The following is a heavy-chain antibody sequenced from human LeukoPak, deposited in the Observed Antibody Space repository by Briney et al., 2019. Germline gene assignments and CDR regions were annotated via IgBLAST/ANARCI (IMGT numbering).Heavy chain of an antibody. CDR3: ARDTLNYYGSTFDP. Sequence: GGSLRLSCAASGFTFSSYEMNWVRQAPGKGLEWVSYISSSSSTIYYADSVKGRFTISRDNAKNSLYLQMNSLRDEDTAVYYCARDTLNYYGSTFDPWGQGTLVTVSS. D-gene: IGHD3-10*01. J-gene: IGHJ5*02. V-gene: IGHV3-48*02. CDR2: ISSSSSTI. CDR1: GFTFSSYE.